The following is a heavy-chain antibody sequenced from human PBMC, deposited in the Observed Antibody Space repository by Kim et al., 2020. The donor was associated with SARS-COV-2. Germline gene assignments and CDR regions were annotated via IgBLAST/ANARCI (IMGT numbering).Heavy chain of an antibody. Sequence: ASVKVSCKASGYTFTSYGISWVRQAPGQGLEWMGWISAYNGKTNYAQKLQGRVTMTTDTSTSTAYMELRSLRSDDTAVYYCARDLIAAAGKHVGWFDPWGQGTLVTVSS. J-gene: IGHJ5*02. CDR1: GYTFTSYG. CDR2: ISAYNGKT. V-gene: IGHV1-18*04. D-gene: IGHD6-13*01. CDR3: ARDLIAAAGKHVGWFDP.